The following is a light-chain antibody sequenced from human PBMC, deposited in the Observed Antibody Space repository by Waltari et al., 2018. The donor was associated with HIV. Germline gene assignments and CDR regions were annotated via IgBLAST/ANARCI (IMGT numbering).Light chain of an antibody. V-gene: IGKV3-11*01. CDR1: QSVYHS. CDR2: DGY. J-gene: IGKJ5*01. Sequence: ETVLTQSPATLSLSPGERATLSCRAVQSVYHSLSWYPQKPGQAPRLLIYDGYNRAPVIPGRFSGSGSGTDFTLTISSLEPEDFAVDDCQQRSNWPPITFGQGTRLEIK. CDR3: QQRSNWPPIT.